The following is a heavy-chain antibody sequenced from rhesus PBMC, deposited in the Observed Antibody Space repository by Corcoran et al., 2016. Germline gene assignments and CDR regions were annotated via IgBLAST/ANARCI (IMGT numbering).Heavy chain of an antibody. CDR3: AREGFDY. V-gene: IGHV4-80*01. CDR2: INGNSGST. J-gene: IGHJ4*01. Sequence: QVQLQESGPGLVKPSETLSLTCTVSGASISSNWWSWIRQPPGKGQEWIGEINGNSGSTNYNPPPNSRVTISKDASKNPFSLKLSSVTTADTAVYYCAREGFDYWGQGVLVTVSS. CDR1: GASISSNW.